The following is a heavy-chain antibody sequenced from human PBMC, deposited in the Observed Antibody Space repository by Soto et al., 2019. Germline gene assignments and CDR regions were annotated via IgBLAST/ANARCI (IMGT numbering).Heavy chain of an antibody. CDR1: GFSFSTYA. V-gene: IGHV3-23*01. D-gene: IGHD2-2*01. Sequence: EVQLLESGGGLVQPGGSLRLSCAASGFSFSTYAMSWVRQAPGKGLEWVSGISAGGGNTYYADSVRGRFTISRDNSKNTLDLQMNSLRAEDTALYYCAKHSEYQLLSWFDPWGQGTLVTVSS. J-gene: IGHJ5*02. CDR3: AKHSEYQLLSWFDP. CDR2: ISAGGGNT.